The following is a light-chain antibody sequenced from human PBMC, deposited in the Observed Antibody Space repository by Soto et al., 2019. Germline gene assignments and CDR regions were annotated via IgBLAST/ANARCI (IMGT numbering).Light chain of an antibody. CDR3: QQYGSSGT. V-gene: IGKV3-20*01. J-gene: IGKJ1*01. Sequence: EIVLTQSPGTLSLSPGERATLSCRASQSVSNNYLAWYQQQPGPAPRLLIYAASNRATGIPDRFSGGGSGTDFTPTISRLAPEDFAVYYCQQYGSSGTFGQGTKVDIK. CDR1: QSVSNNY. CDR2: AAS.